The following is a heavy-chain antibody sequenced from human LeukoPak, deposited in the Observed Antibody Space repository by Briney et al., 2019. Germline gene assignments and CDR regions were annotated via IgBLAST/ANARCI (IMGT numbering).Heavy chain of an antibody. Sequence: SETLSLTCTVSGGSISSYYWSWIRQPPGKGLEWIGYIYYSGSTNYNPSLKSRVTISVDTSENQFSLKLSSVTAADTAVYYCARETSTVVTPSSDDQYYYYYYMDVWGKGTTVTVSS. D-gene: IGHD4-23*01. CDR1: GGSISSYY. CDR3: ARETSTVVTPSSDDQYYYYYYMDV. J-gene: IGHJ6*03. CDR2: IYYSGST. V-gene: IGHV4-59*01.